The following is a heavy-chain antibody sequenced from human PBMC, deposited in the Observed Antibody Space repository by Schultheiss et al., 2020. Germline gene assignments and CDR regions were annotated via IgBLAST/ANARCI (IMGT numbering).Heavy chain of an antibody. J-gene: IGHJ4*02. CDR2: ISSSSSYI. V-gene: IGHV3-21*04. Sequence: GGSLRLSCAASGFTFSSYSMNWVRQAPGKGLEWVSSISSSSSYIYYADSVKGRFTISRDNAKNSLYLQMNSLRAEDTAVYYCARDSHGHYYDSSFVFDYWGQGTLVTVSS. CDR3: ARDSHGHYYDSSFVFDY. D-gene: IGHD3-22*01. CDR1: GFTFSSYS.